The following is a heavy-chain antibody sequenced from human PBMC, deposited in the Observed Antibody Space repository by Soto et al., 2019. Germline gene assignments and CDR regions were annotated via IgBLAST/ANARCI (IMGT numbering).Heavy chain of an antibody. V-gene: IGHV4-34*01. CDR3: AGRLGYSSGWYSV. CDR1: GGSFSGYY. Sequence: QVQLQQWGAGLLKPSETLSLTCAVYGGSFSGYYWSWIRQPPGKGLEWIGEINHSGSTNYNPSLTSRVTRSVDTFKNQFSLKLSSVTAADTAVYYCAGRLGYSSGWYSVWGQGTLVTVSS. J-gene: IGHJ4*02. D-gene: IGHD6-19*01. CDR2: INHSGST.